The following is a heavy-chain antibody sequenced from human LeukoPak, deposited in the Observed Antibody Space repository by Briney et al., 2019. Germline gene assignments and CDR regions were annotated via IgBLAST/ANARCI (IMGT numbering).Heavy chain of an antibody. J-gene: IGHJ4*02. Sequence: SVKVSCKASGGTFSSYAISWVRQAPGQGLEWTGRLIPIFGTANYAQKFQGRVTITTDESTSTAYMELSSLRSEDTAVYYCARETPPVGANTLFDYWGQGTLVTVSS. D-gene: IGHD1-26*01. CDR2: LIPIFGTA. V-gene: IGHV1-69*05. CDR1: GGTFSSYA. CDR3: ARETPPVGANTLFDY.